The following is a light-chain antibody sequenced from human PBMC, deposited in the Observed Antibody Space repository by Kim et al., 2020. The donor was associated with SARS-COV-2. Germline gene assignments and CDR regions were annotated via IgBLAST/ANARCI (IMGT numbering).Light chain of an antibody. CDR3: QQRTNWRYT. J-gene: IGKJ2*01. CDR1: QSVSRH. CDR2: DAS. V-gene: IGKV3-11*01. Sequence: LSHGERATLSCRASQSVSRHLIWYQQKPGQAPRPLMYDASNRATGVPARFSGSGSGTDFTLTISSLEPEDFAVYYCQQRTNWRYTFGQGTKLEI.